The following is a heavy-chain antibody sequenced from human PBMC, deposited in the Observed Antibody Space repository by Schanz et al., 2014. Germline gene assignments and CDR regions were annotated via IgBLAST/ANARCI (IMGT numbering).Heavy chain of an antibody. CDR3: AKAADWPVTRFDP. V-gene: IGHV3-23*04. Sequence: VQLVESGGGLVQPGGSLRLSCAASGFSFSSYWMHWVRQVPGKGLEWVSALSEGGGGTHYADSVRGRFTISSDSSKNTLYLQMSSLRADDTAVYYCAKAADWPVTRFDPWGQGTLVTVSS. J-gene: IGHJ5*02. CDR2: LSEGGGGT. CDR1: GFSFSSYW. D-gene: IGHD3-9*01.